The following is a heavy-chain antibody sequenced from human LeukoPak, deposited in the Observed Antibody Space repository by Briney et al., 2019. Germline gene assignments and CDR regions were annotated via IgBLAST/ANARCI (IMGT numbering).Heavy chain of an antibody. J-gene: IGHJ3*02. V-gene: IGHV3-21*01. Sequence: GGSLRPSCAASGFTFSSYSMNWVRQAPGKGLEWVSSISSSSSYIYYADSVKGRFTISRDNAKNSLYLQMNSLRAEDTAVYYCASAGPYVAFDIWGQGTMVTVSS. CDR2: ISSSSSYI. D-gene: IGHD3-10*02. CDR3: ASAGPYVAFDI. CDR1: GFTFSSYS.